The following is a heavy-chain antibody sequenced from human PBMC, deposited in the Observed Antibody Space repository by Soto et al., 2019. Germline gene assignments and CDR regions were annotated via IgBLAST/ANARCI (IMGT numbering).Heavy chain of an antibody. CDR2: INDSGDI. CDR1: GGSFSGYQ. V-gene: IGHV4-34*01. Sequence: QVQLQQWGAGLLKPSETLYLTCAVYGGSFSGYQWTWIRQTPGQRLEWIGEINDSGDINYNPSLKHRDTILEDPPKNKISLKPSAGTAAETSVYYCARGIILWFGELSLPGGYYYDMDVWGKGTTVTVSS. J-gene: IGHJ6*03. CDR3: ARGIILWFGELSLPGGYYYDMDV. D-gene: IGHD3-10*01.